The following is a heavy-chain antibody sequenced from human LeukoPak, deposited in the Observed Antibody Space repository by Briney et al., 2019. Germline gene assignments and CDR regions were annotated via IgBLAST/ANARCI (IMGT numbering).Heavy chain of an antibody. D-gene: IGHD3-22*01. CDR1: GGSISSYH. J-gene: IGHJ4*02. V-gene: IGHV4-59*12. CDR3: ARETNDISAYWPLGY. Sequence: SETLSLTCTVSGGSISSYHWSWIRQPPGKGLEWIGYIYYSGTTNYNPSLKSRVTMSVDTSKNQFSLKLSSVTAADTAVYYCARETNDISAYWPLGYWGQGTLVTVSS. CDR2: IYYSGTT.